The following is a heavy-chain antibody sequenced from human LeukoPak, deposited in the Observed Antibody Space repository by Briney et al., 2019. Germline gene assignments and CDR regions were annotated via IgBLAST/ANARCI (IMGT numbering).Heavy chain of an antibody. CDR3: ARVSGVSRSVFDY. CDR1: GDTFSSSA. V-gene: IGHV1-69*13. CDR2: IIPIFDTP. D-gene: IGHD6-25*01. J-gene: IGHJ4*02. Sequence: GASVKVSCKASGDTFSSSAITWVRQAPGQGLEWMGGIIPIFDTPNYAQNFQGRVTITADESTNTAYMELSSLRSEDTAVYYCARVSGVSRSVFDYWGQGTLVTVSS.